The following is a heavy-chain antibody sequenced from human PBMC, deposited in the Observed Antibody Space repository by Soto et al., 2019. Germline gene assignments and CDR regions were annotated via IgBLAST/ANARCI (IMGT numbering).Heavy chain of an antibody. Sequence: PGGSLRLSCAASGFTFSDYYMSWIRQAPGKGLEWVSYISSSSSYTNYADSVKGRFTISRDNAKNSLYLQMNGLRAEDTAVYYCARAVDTAMVSGGYYGMDVWGQGTTVTVSS. J-gene: IGHJ6*02. CDR1: GFTFSDYY. V-gene: IGHV3-11*06. CDR3: ARAVDTAMVSGGYYGMDV. D-gene: IGHD5-18*01. CDR2: ISSSSSYT.